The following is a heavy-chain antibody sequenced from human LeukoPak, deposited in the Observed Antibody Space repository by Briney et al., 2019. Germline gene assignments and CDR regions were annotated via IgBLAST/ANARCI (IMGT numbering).Heavy chain of an antibody. CDR2: ISSSSSYI. V-gene: IGHV3-21*01. J-gene: IGHJ4*02. D-gene: IGHD6-13*01. CDR3: ARVEIAAAGTSPTHTFDY. CDR1: GFTFSSYS. Sequence: GWSLRLSCAASGFTFSSYSMNWVRQAPGKGLEWVSSISSSSSYIYYADSVKGRFTISRDNAKNSLYLQMNSLRAEDTAVYYCARVEIAAAGTSPTHTFDYWGQGTLVTVSS.